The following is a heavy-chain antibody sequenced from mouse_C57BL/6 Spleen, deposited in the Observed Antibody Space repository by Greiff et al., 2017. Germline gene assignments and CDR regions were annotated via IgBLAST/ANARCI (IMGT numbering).Heavy chain of an antibody. CDR1: GYTFTSYW. V-gene: IGHV1-72*01. J-gene: IGHJ2*01. CDR2: IGPNSGGT. Sequence: QVQLQQPGAELVKPGASVKLSCKASGYTFTSYWMHWVKQRPGRGLEWIGRIGPNSGGTKYNEKFKSKATLTADKPSSTPYIQLSSLTSEDSSVYYCASDYDYDDAWGQGTTLTVSS. CDR3: ASDYDYDDA. D-gene: IGHD2-4*01.